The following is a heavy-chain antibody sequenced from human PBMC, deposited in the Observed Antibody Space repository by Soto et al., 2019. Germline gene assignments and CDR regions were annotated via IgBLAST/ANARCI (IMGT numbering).Heavy chain of an antibody. V-gene: IGHV3-23*01. J-gene: IGHJ4*02. CDR3: AKTQSYSNSAIDY. CDR1: GSIFSNHA. Sequence: EVYLLEAGVGWGQPGGSLRRSWAASGSIFSNHAMSWVRQAPGKGLEWVSGISGSGGNTYYAESVKGRFTISRDNFKNTLYLQMNSLRAEDTAVYYCAKTQSYSNSAIDYWGQGTLVTVSS. D-gene: IGHD6-13*01. CDR2: ISGSGGNT.